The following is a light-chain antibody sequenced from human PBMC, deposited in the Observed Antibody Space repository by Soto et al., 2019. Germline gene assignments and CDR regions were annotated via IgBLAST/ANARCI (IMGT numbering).Light chain of an antibody. Sequence: EIVLTQSPGTVSLSPGESGILSCRTSQTVNSPYLAWYQQKPGQAPRLLISGASTRATGIPDRFSGSGSGTEFTLTISRLESEDFAVYYCHQHETSPPTFGPGTKVDIK. CDR2: GAS. CDR1: QTVNSPY. V-gene: IGKV3-20*01. J-gene: IGKJ3*01. CDR3: HQHETSPPT.